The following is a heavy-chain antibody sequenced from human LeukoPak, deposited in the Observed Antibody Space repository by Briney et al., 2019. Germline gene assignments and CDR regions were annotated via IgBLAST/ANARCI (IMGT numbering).Heavy chain of an antibody. CDR2: IYYSGGT. V-gene: IGHV4-30-4*01. J-gene: IGHJ5*02. D-gene: IGHD4-17*01. CDR3: ARDGSVTTNWFDP. Sequence: SSETLSLTCTVSGGSIRSGDYYWSWIHQPPGKGLEWIGYIYYSGGTYYNPSLKSRVTISVDTSKNQFSLKLTSVTAADTAVYYCARDGSVTTNWFDPWGQGTLVTVSS. CDR1: GGSIRSGDYY.